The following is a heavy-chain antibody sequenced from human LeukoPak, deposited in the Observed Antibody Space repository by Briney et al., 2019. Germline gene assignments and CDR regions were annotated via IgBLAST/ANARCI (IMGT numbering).Heavy chain of an antibody. J-gene: IGHJ4*02. CDR1: GGSISSYC. D-gene: IGHD3-9*01. CDR2: IFYSGST. V-gene: IGHV4-59*01. Sequence: SETLSLTCTVSGGSISSYCWSWIRQPPGKGLEWIGYIFYSGSTNYNPSLKSRVTISVDTSKNQFSLKLSSVTAADTAVYYCARGQYYDILTGPFDYWGQGTLVTVSS. CDR3: ARGQYYDILTGPFDY.